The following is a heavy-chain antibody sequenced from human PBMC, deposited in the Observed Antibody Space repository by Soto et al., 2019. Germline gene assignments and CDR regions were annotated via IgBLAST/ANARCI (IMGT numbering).Heavy chain of an antibody. J-gene: IGHJ3*02. V-gene: IGHV3-48*01. CDR3: ARRQSSTDAFDI. CDR2: ISGSSSTR. Sequence: GGSLGLSCAASGFTFSTFSMNWVRQAPGGGLEWVSYISGSSSTRYYAGSVKGRFTISRDNGEKSLYLQMNSLRAEDTAVYYCARRQSSTDAFDIWGQGTMVTVSS. CDR1: GFTFSTFS.